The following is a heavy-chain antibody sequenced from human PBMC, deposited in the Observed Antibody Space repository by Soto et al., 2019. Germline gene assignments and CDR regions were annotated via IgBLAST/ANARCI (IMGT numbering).Heavy chain of an antibody. CDR1: GFTFIDDY. D-gene: IGHD6-13*01. Sequence: GGSLRLSCAASGFTFIDDYMSWIRQAPGKGLEWVSYISSSSSYTNYADSVKGRFTISRDNAKNSLYLQMNSLRAEDTAVYYCARDRFRAAGTGGFVGYWGQGTLVTVSS. CDR3: ARDRFRAAGTGGFVGY. V-gene: IGHV3-11*06. J-gene: IGHJ4*02. CDR2: ISSSSSYT.